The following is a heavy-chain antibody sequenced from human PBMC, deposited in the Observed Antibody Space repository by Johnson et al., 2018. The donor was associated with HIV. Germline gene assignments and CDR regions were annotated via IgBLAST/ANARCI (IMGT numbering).Heavy chain of an antibody. CDR3: ARDWEGYAFDI. Sequence: VQLVESGGGLVQPGGSLRLACAASGLTVSSNYMSWVRQAPGKGLEWVSVFFSGGTTYYADSVKGPFTISRDNSKNTLDLQMNRLRAQDTAVYYCARDWEGYAFDIWGQGTMVTVSS. CDR1: GLTVSSNY. CDR2: FFSGGTT. V-gene: IGHV3-66*02. J-gene: IGHJ3*02. D-gene: IGHD1-26*01.